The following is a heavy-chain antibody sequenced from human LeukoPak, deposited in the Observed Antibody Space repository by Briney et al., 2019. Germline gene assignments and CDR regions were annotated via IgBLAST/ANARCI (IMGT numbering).Heavy chain of an antibody. J-gene: IGHJ3*02. CDR1: GGTFSSYA. D-gene: IGHD2-2*01. CDR3: ARDRGNAYCSGTSCYVFDI. CDR2: MIANFGTG. V-gene: IGHV1-69*05. Sequence: GSSVKVSCKASGGTFSSYAISWVRQAPGPGLEWVGRMIANFGTGIYAQNFQGRVTISTDESTTTAFMDLTSLRSEDTAVYYCARDRGNAYCSGTSCYVFDIWGQGTMVTVSS.